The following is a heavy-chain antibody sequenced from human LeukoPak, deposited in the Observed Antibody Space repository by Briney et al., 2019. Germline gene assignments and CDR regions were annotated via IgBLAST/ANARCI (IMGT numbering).Heavy chain of an antibody. CDR2: ISSSSSYT. CDR1: GFTFSDYY. V-gene: IGHV3-11*03. J-gene: IGHJ1*01. Sequence: GGSLRLSCAASGFTFSDYYMSWIRQALGKGLEWVSYISSSSSYTNYADSVKGRFTISRDNAKNSLYLQMNSLRAEDTAVYYCAIYRSGYSAEYFQHWGQGTLVTVSS. CDR3: AIYRSGYSAEYFQH. D-gene: IGHD3-22*01.